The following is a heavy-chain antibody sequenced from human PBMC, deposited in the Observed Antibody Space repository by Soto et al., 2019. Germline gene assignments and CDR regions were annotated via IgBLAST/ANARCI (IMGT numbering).Heavy chain of an antibody. CDR2: TYYRSKWYN. V-gene: IGHV6-1*01. J-gene: IGHJ3*02. CDR3: ARDSSDWREPDAFDI. CDR1: GDSVSSNSVA. Sequence: QVQLQQSGPGLVKPSQTLSLTCAISGDSVSSNSVAWTWIRQSPSRGLEWLGRTYYRSKWYNDYAVSVKXRXTXXPDSSKNQFSLHLNSVTPDDTAVYYCARDSSDWREPDAFDIWGQGTMVTVSS. D-gene: IGHD1-26*01.